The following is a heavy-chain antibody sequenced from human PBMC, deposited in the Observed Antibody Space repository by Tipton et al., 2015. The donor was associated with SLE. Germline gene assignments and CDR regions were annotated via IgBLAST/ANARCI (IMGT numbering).Heavy chain of an antibody. D-gene: IGHD6-19*01. J-gene: IGHJ4*02. CDR2: ISGSGGNT. CDR3: ARVLNSGSLIDY. Sequence: SLRLSCAASGFTFSYYGMHWVRQAPGKGLEWVSAISGSGGNTYYADSVKGRFTISRDNAKNSLYLQMSSLRAEDTAMYYCARVLNSGSLIDYWGQGILVTVSS. V-gene: IGHV3-21*06. CDR1: GFTFSYYG.